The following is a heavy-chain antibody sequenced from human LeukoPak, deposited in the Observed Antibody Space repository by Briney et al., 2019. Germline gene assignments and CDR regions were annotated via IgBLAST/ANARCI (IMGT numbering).Heavy chain of an antibody. D-gene: IGHD3-22*01. Sequence: ASVKVSCKASGYTFTGYYIHWVRQAPGQGHESMGWINPNAGGTSYAQKFQGRVTMTRDTPISTAYMELSRLTSDDTAVYYCSSGYSTVPFWGQGTLVTVSS. J-gene: IGHJ4*02. CDR2: INPNAGGT. CDR3: SSGYSTVPF. V-gene: IGHV1-2*02. CDR1: GYTFTGYY.